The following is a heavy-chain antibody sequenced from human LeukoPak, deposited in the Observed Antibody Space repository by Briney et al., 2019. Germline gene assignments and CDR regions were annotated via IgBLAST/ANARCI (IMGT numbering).Heavy chain of an antibody. CDR3: ARDASKHGDNVGGY. V-gene: IGHV1-18*01. CDR1: GYTFTSFG. Sequence: ASVKVSCKASGYTFTSFGISWVRQAPGQGLEWMGWISAYNGNTNYAQKLQGRVTMTTDTSTSTAYMELRSLRSDDTAVYYCARDASKHGDNVGGYWGQGTLVTVPS. D-gene: IGHD4-17*01. J-gene: IGHJ4*02. CDR2: ISAYNGNT.